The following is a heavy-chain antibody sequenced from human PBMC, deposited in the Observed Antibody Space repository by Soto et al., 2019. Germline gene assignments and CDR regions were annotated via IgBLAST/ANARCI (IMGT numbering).Heavy chain of an antibody. D-gene: IGHD3-9*01. CDR2: IYYSGTT. CDR3: VRGWGTGRDFDLFFPSGGRNHASFYDH. CDR1: GDSSFRYY. V-gene: IGHV4-59*12. Sequence: SETLSLTCSVSGDSSFRYYWNWIRQPPGQGLELIGYIYYSGTTKFNPSLQSRVAMSVDTSQRQVSLKLTSGTVADTAVYYCVRGWGTGRDFDLFFPSGGRNHASFYDHWGRGILVSVSS. J-gene: IGHJ1*01.